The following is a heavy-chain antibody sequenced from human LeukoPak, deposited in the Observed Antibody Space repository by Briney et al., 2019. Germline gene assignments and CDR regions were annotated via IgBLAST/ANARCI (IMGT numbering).Heavy chain of an antibody. CDR3: ARGGNYDFWSGHDAFDI. CDR2: IYHSGST. Sequence: PSETLSLTCAVSGGSISSSNWWSWVRQPPGKGLEWIGEIYHSGSTNYNPSLKSRVTISVDTSKNQFSLKLSSVTAADTAVYYCARGGNYDFWSGHDAFDIWGQGTMVTVSS. D-gene: IGHD3-3*01. CDR1: GGSISSSNW. J-gene: IGHJ3*02. V-gene: IGHV4-4*02.